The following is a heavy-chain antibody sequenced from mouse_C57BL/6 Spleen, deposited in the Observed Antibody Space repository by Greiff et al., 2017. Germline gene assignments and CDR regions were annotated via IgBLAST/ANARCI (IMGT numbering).Heavy chain of an antibody. Sequence: VQGLESGPGLVAPSPSLSITCTASGFSLTSYGVDWVRQSPGKGLEWLGVIWGVGSTNYNSALKSRLSNSKDNAKSQVFLKMNSLQTDDTAMYYCTRSIYYSNYGGAMDYWGKGTSVTVSS. CDR1: GFSLTSYG. V-gene: IGHV2-6*01. CDR3: TRSIYYSNYGGAMDY. CDR2: IWGVGST. J-gene: IGHJ4*01. D-gene: IGHD2-5*01.